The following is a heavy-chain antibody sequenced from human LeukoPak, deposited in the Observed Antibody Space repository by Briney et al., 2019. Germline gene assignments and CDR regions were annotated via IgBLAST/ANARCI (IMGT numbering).Heavy chain of an antibody. V-gene: IGHV3-23*01. CDR2: IGGSGGST. Sequence: GGSLRLSCAASGFTFSSHAMSWVRQAPGKGLEWVSAIGGSGGSTYYADSVKGRFTISRDNSKNTLYLQMNSLRAEDTAVYYCAKDVQTYGPGSYLGYWGQGTLVTVSS. J-gene: IGHJ4*02. D-gene: IGHD3-10*01. CDR1: GFTFSSHA. CDR3: AKDVQTYGPGSYLGY.